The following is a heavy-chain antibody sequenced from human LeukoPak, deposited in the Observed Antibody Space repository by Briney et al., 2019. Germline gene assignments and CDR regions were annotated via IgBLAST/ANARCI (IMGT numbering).Heavy chain of an antibody. J-gene: IGHJ2*01. D-gene: IGHD5-12*01. CDR1: GVSFSSYW. CDR2: IKQDGSEK. V-gene: IGHV3-7*01. CDR3: ARRRMGLRTGYFDL. Sequence: PGGSLRLSCAASGVSFSSYWMSWVRQAPGKGLEWVANIKQDGSEKYYVDSVKGRFTISRDNAKNSLYLQMNSLRAEDTAVYYCARRRMGLRTGYFDLWGRGTLVTVSS.